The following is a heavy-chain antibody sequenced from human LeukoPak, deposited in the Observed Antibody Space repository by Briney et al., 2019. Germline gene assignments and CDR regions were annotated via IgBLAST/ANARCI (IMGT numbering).Heavy chain of an antibody. CDR2: INPNSGGT. J-gene: IGHJ5*02. D-gene: IGHD2-15*01. CDR3: ARGYSSGGSCYSVENSFDP. Sequence: ASVKVSCKAAGYTFTGYYMFWVRQAPGQGLEWMGRINPNSGGTYYAQKFQGRVTMTRDTSISTAYMELSRLRSDDTAVYYCARGYSSGGSCYSVENSFDPWGQGTLVTVSS. V-gene: IGHV1-2*06. CDR1: GYTFTGYY.